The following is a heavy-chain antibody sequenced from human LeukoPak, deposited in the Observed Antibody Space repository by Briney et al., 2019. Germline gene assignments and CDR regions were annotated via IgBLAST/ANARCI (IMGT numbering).Heavy chain of an antibody. CDR2: TYYRSQWYN. J-gene: IGHJ4*02. CDR3: VRWIDC. CDR1: GDSVSSNSTA. Sequence: SQTLSLTCAISGDSVSSNSTAWNWIRQSPSRGLEWLGRTYYRSQWYNDFAVSVKGRITFHPDTSKNQVSLQMTSVTPEDTAVYFCVRWIDCWGQGTLVTVSS. V-gene: IGHV6-1*01.